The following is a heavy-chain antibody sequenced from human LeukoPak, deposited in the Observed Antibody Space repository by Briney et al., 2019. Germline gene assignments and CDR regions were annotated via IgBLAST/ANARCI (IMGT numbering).Heavy chain of an antibody. V-gene: IGHV4-39*07. D-gene: IGHD6-13*01. J-gene: IGHJ4*02. CDR2: INHSGST. CDR1: GGSISSSGYY. CDR3: ARGPGTWYYY. Sequence: SETLSLTCTVSGGSISSSGYYWGWIRQPPGKGLEWIGEINHSGSTNYNPSLKSRVTISIDTSKNQFSLKLSSVTAADTALYYCARGPGTWYYYWGQGTLVTASS.